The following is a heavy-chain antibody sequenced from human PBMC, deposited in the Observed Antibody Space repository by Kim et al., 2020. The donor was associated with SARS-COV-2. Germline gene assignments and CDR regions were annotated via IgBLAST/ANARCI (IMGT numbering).Heavy chain of an antibody. V-gene: IGHV7-4-1*02. J-gene: IGHJ6*02. Sequence: ASVKVSCKASGYTFTSYAMNWVRQAPGQGLEWMGWINTNTGNPTYAQGFTGRFVFSLDTSVSTAYLQISSLKAEDTAVYYCARDSAIFGVVITPLRYYYGMDVWGQGTTVTVFS. CDR2: INTNTGNP. CDR1: GYTFTSYA. D-gene: IGHD3-3*01. CDR3: ARDSAIFGVVITPLRYYYGMDV.